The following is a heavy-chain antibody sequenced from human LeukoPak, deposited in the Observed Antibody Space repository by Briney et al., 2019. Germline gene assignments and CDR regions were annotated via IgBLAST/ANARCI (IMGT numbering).Heavy chain of an antibody. D-gene: IGHD7-27*01. CDR2: IGGGGENT. CDR1: GFTFSSYA. J-gene: IGHJ4*02. CDR3: AKVLTGSQDY. Sequence: GGSLRLSCAASGFTFSSYAMSWVGQAPGKGVEWLSTIGGGGENTYYADPVRGRFTISRDNSKNTVYLQMKSLGAEATAVYFCAKVLTGSQDYWGRGTLVTVSS. V-gene: IGHV3-23*01.